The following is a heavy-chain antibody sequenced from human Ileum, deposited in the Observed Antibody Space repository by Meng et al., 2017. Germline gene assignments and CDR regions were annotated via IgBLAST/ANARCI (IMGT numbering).Heavy chain of an antibody. CDR2: INGDGTIT. CDR1: GFTVSNYW. J-gene: IGHJ4*02. Sequence: GGSLRLSCAASGFTVSNYWMEWVRQAPGKGLVWVSRINGDGTITSYADSVEGRFTITRDNAKNTLYLQMNSLRAEDTAVYHCASGTVPWNWGQGTLVTVSS. V-gene: IGHV3-74*01. CDR3: ASGTVPWN. D-gene: IGHD3/OR15-3a*01.